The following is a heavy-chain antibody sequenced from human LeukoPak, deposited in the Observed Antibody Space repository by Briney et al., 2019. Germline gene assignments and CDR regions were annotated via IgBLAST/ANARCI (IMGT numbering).Heavy chain of an antibody. CDR3: AVAYCGGDCYWDDAFDI. CDR2: ISGSGGST. Sequence: GGSLRLSCAASGFTFSSYAMHWVRQAPGKGLEWVSAISGSGGSTYYADSVKGRFTISRDNSKNTLYLQMNSLRAEDTAVYYCAVAYCGGDCYWDDAFDIWGQGTMVTVSP. V-gene: IGHV3-23*01. D-gene: IGHD2-21*02. CDR1: GFTFSSYA. J-gene: IGHJ3*02.